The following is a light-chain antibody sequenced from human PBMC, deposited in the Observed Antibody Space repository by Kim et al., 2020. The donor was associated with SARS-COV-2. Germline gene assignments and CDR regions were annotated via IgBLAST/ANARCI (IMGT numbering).Light chain of an antibody. CDR3: NSRDSNDNVV. V-gene: IGLV3-19*01. CDR2: GKN. CDR1: SLRSYY. Sequence: VALGQTVRITRQGDSLRSYYATWYQQKPGQAPIVVIYGKNNRPSGSPDRFSGSSSGNTASLTITGTQAGDEADYYCNSRDSNDNVVFGGGTQLTVL. J-gene: IGLJ3*02.